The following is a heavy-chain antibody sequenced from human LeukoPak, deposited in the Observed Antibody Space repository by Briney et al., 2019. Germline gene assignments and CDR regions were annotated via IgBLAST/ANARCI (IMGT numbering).Heavy chain of an antibody. Sequence: GRSLRLSCAASGFPFTNYWMNWVRQAPGKRPEWVGNINQGGSETNYVDSVRGRFSISRDNAKTSLYLQMNSLRAEDTAVYYCATDRKVGTGDPRFDYWGQGALVTVSS. D-gene: IGHD7-27*01. CDR2: INQGGSET. CDR1: GFPFTNYW. J-gene: IGHJ4*02. V-gene: IGHV3-7*01. CDR3: ATDRKVGTGDPRFDY.